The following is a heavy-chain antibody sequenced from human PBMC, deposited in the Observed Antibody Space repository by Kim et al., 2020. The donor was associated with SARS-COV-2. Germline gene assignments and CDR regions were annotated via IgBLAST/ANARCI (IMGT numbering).Heavy chain of an antibody. J-gene: IGHJ4*02. CDR3: ARDQGYDILTGFDY. V-gene: IGHV1-69*01. Sequence: EPKFQGRVTITADESTSTAYMELSSLRSEDTAVYYCARDQGYDILTGFDYWGQGTLVTVSS. D-gene: IGHD3-9*01.